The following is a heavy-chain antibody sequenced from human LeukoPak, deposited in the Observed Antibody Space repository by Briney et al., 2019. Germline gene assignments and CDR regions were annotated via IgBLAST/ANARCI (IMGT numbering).Heavy chain of an antibody. D-gene: IGHD6-19*01. CDR2: ISAYNGNI. Sequence: ASVKVSCKASGYTFTSYGISWVRQAPGQGLEWMGWISAYNGNINYAQKLQGRVTMTRDTSTSTVYMELSSLRSEDTAVYYCARGSGSGWYYYYYGMDVWGQGTTVTVSS. CDR1: GYTFTSYG. CDR3: ARGSGSGWYYYYYGMDV. V-gene: IGHV1-18*01. J-gene: IGHJ6*02.